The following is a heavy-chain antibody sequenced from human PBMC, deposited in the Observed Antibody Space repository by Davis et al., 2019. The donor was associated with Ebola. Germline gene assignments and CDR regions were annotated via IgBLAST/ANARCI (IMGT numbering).Heavy chain of an antibody. CDR3: ARDIEKYSSGLVDY. J-gene: IGHJ4*02. D-gene: IGHD6-19*01. V-gene: IGHV1-3*01. CDR2: INAGNGNT. CDR1: GYTFTSYA. Sequence: ASVKVSCKASGYTFTSYAMHWVRQAPGQRLEWMGWINAGNGNTKYSQKFQGRVTMTRDTSISTAYMELSRLRSDDTAVYYCARDIEKYSSGLVDYWGQGTLVTVSS.